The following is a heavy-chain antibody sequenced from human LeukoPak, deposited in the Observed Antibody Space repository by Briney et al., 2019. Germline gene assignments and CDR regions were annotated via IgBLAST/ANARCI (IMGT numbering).Heavy chain of an antibody. Sequence: PGGSLRLSCAASGFPFSSYSMNWVRQAPGRGLEWVSYITSYSSTIYYADSVKGRFTISRDNAENSLYLQMNSLRAEDTAVYYCAKKAYGSGLFKRDDAFDIWGQGTMVTVSS. D-gene: IGHD3-10*01. CDR1: GFPFSSYS. CDR3: AKKAYGSGLFKRDDAFDI. CDR2: ITSYSSTI. V-gene: IGHV3-48*01. J-gene: IGHJ3*02.